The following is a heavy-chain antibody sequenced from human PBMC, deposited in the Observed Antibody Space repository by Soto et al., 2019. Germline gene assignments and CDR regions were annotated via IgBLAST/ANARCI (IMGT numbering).Heavy chain of an antibody. CDR1: GFTFSAYG. J-gene: IGHJ6*02. V-gene: IGHV3-33*01. CDR2: IWYDGSNK. CDR3: ARETGAPRYGMDV. D-gene: IGHD7-27*01. Sequence: QVQLVESGGGVVQPGRSLRLSCAASGFTFSAYGMHWVRQAPGKGLEWVAVIWYDGSNKYYVDSVKGRFTISRDDSKNTLYLQMNSLRAEDTAVYYCARETGAPRYGMDVWGQGNTVTVSS.